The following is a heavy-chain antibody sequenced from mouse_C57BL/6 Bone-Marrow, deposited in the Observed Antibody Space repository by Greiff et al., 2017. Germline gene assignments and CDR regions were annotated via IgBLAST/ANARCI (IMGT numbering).Heavy chain of an antibody. CDR3: ARPANWDYFDY. D-gene: IGHD4-1*01. CDR1: GFTFSDYG. CDR2: ISSGSSTI. J-gene: IGHJ2*01. Sequence: EVHLVESGGGLVKPGGSLKLSCAASGFTFSDYGMHWVRQAPEKGLEWVAYISSGSSTIYYADTVKGRFTITRDNAKNTLFLQMTSLRSEDTAMYYCARPANWDYFDYWGQGTTLTVSS. V-gene: IGHV5-17*01.